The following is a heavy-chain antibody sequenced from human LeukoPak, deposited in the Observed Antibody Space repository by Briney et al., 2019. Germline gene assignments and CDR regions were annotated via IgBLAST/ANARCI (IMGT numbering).Heavy chain of an antibody. Sequence: PSETLSLTCAVYGGSFSGYYWNWIRQTPGKGLEWVGEFSHSGIINYIPSLMSRVSLSVDTSKNQFSLKLTSVTAADTAVDYCARRDFYGSGRSFDSWGQGTLVTVSS. CDR1: GGSFSGYY. J-gene: IGHJ4*02. D-gene: IGHD3-10*01. CDR3: ARRDFYGSGRSFDS. V-gene: IGHV4-34*01. CDR2: FSHSGII.